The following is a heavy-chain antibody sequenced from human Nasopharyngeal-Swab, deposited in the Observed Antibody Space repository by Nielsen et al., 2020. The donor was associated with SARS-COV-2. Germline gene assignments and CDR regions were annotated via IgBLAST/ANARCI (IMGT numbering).Heavy chain of an antibody. CDR1: GFTFSDHY. D-gene: IGHD1-26*01. J-gene: IGHJ3*02. Sequence: GGSLRLSCAASGFTFSDHYIDWVRQAPGKGLEWVGRTRNKANSYSTDFAASVKGRFTISRDDSKNSLYLQLNSLKTEDTAVYYCARDGADGGFDIWGQGTMVTVSS. V-gene: IGHV3-72*01. CDR2: TRNKANSYST. CDR3: ARDGADGGFDI.